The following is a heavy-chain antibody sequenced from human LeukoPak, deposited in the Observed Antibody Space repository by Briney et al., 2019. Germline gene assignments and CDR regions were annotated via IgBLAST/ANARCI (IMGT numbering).Heavy chain of an antibody. J-gene: IGHJ4*02. Sequence: GGSLRLSCAASGFTFSSYSMNWVRQAPGKGLEWVSSISTSSSYINYADSVKGRFTISRDNAKKSLYLQMNSLRAEDTAVYYCAREGRYCSGGSCYLDLDYWGQGTLVTVSS. V-gene: IGHV3-21*01. CDR3: AREGRYCSGGSCYLDLDY. CDR1: GFTFSSYS. CDR2: ISTSSSYI. D-gene: IGHD2-15*01.